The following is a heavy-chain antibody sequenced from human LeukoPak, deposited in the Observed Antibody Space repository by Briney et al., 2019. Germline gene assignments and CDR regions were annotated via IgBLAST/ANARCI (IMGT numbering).Heavy chain of an antibody. Sequence: GGSLRLSCAASGFTFSSYAMHWVRQAPGKGLEWVAVISYDGSNKYYAGSVKGRFTISRDNSKNTLYLQMNSLRAEDTAVYYCATLNGMDVWGQGTTVTVSS. V-gene: IGHV3-30-3*01. J-gene: IGHJ6*02. CDR2: ISYDGSNK. CDR3: ATLNGMDV. CDR1: GFTFSSYA.